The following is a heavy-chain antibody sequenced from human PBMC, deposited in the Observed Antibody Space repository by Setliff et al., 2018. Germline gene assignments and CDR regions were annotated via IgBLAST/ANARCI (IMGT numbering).Heavy chain of an antibody. J-gene: IGHJ2*01. CDR3: ARKMRMSGRGHWYFDV. V-gene: IGHV4-31*03. CDR2: IWKSVST. Sequence: PSETLSLTCTASDGSIRSGDHYWNWIRQHPGKGLEWLGYIWKSVSTFYNPSLTSRITMSVDTSRNLFSMDLASVTAADTAIYYCARKMRMSGRGHWYFDVWGRGTLVTVS. CDR1: DGSIRSGDHY.